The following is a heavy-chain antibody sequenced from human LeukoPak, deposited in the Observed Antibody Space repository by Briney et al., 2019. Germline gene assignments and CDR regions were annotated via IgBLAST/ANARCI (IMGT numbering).Heavy chain of an antibody. CDR1: GFTFSSFG. Sequence: GVSLRLSCAASGFTFSSFGMTWFGQAPGKGLEWVSYISSTSRTIYDADSVKGRFTISRDNAKNSLYLQMNSLRDEDTAVYYCARDPLRWLQNNYYYYYMDVWGKGTTVTVSS. D-gene: IGHD5-24*01. CDR2: ISSTSRTI. CDR3: ARDPLRWLQNNYYYYYMDV. J-gene: IGHJ6*03. V-gene: IGHV3-48*02.